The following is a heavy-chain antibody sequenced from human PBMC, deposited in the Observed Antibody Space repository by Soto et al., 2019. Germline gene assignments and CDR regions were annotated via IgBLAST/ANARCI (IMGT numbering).Heavy chain of an antibody. D-gene: IGHD2-2*01. CDR3: AKDYLGSSKAFDI. J-gene: IGHJ3*02. Sequence: QPGGSLRLSCAVYGFTFSNYGMHWVRQAPGKGLEWVALISDDGTNKYFVDSVKGRFTISRDTSKNMLYLQMNRLRAEDTAVYYCAKDYLGSSKAFDIWGRGTVVTV. V-gene: IGHV3-30*18. CDR2: ISDDGTNK. CDR1: GFTFSNYG.